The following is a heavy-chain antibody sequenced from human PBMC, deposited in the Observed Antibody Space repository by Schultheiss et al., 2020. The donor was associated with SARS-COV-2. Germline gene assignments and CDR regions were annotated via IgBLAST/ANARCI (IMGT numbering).Heavy chain of an antibody. D-gene: IGHD6-13*01. CDR1: GGSVSSGSYY. Sequence: SETLSLTCTVSGGSVSSGSYYWTWIWQPPGKGLEWIGYIYYSGSTYYNPSLKSLVTISVDTSKNQFSLKLSSVTAADTAVYYCARPEFGSAAGDYGMDVWGQGTTVTVSS. CDR3: ARPEFGSAAGDYGMDV. J-gene: IGHJ6*02. V-gene: IGHV4-61*01. CDR2: IYYSGST.